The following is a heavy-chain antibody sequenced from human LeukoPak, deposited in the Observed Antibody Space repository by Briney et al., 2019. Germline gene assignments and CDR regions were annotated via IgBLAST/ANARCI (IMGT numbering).Heavy chain of an antibody. D-gene: IGHD3-10*02. CDR2: INPNSGGT. Sequence: ASVKVSCKASGYTFTGYYIHWVRQAPGQGLEWMGWINPNSGGTNYAQTFQGRVTMTGDTSISTAYMELSRLRSDDTAVYYCALMFLNLGGSPDLYYYYYYYMDVWGKGTTVTVSS. V-gene: IGHV1-2*02. CDR1: GYTFTGYY. J-gene: IGHJ6*03. CDR3: ALMFLNLGGSPDLYYYYYYYMDV.